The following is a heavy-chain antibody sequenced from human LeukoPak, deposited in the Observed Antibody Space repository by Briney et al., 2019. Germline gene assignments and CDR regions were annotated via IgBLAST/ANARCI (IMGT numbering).Heavy chain of an antibody. CDR2: THYSGST. V-gene: IGHV4-59*01. J-gene: IGHJ4*02. D-gene: IGHD3-3*01. Sequence: SETLSLTCTVSGGSISSYYWSWLRQPPGKGLEYIGYTHYSGSTNYNPSLKSRVTISLDTSGNQFSLKLSSVTAADTAVYYCARAILSGYPDSWGQGTLVIVFS. CDR1: GGSISSYY. CDR3: ARAILSGYPDS.